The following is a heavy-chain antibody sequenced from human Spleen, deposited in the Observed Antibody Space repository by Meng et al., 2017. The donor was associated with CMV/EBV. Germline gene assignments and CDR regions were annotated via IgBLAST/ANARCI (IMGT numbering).Heavy chain of an antibody. CDR3: AKDIAAAGTGWYFDL. J-gene: IGHJ2*01. D-gene: IGHD6-13*01. CDR1: GFTFSSYG. V-gene: IGHV3-30*02. Sequence: SGFTFSSYGMHWVRQSPCKGLEWVSFIRYDGSNKYYADSVKGRFTISRDNSKNTLYLQMNSLRAEDTAVYYCAKDIAAAGTGWYFDLWGRGTLVTVSS. CDR2: IRYDGSNK.